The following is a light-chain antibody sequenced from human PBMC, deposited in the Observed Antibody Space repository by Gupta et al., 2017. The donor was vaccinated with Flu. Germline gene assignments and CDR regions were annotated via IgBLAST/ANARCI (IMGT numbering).Light chain of an antibody. Sequence: PSFLSASVGDRVTITCRASQGIAGYLAWYQRIPGKAPKLLIYAASTLQCGVPSRFSGSGSGTEFTLTIGSRQPADYATYYCQLRYSYPLAFGGGTKVEIK. V-gene: IGKV1-9*01. CDR1: QGIAGY. CDR3: QLRYSYPLA. CDR2: AAS. J-gene: IGKJ4*01.